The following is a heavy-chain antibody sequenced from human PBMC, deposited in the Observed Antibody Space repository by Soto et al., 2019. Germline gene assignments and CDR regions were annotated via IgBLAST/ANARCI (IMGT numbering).Heavy chain of an antibody. Sequence: QITLKESGPTLVKPTQTLTMTCTFSGFSLSTSGVGVAWIRQPPGKALEWLALIYWDDDKRYSPSLKSRLTITQDTSKNQVVFTRTNMDPVATATYYRAHTMYNGGSGYFDYWGQGTLVTVSS. V-gene: IGHV2-5*02. D-gene: IGHD7-27*01. J-gene: IGHJ4*02. CDR2: IYWDDDK. CDR1: GFSLSTSGVG. CDR3: AHTMYNGGSGYFDY.